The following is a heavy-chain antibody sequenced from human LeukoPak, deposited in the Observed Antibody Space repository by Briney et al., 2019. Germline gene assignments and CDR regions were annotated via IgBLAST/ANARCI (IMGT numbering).Heavy chain of an antibody. CDR3: AISPVYYDILTGYYKASPLDY. CDR1: GYTFTSYA. D-gene: IGHD3-9*01. Sequence: GASVKVSCKASGYTFTSYAMNWVRQAPGQGLEWMGWINTNTGNPTYAQGFTGRFVFSLDTSVGTAYLQISSLKAEDTAVYYCAISPVYYDILTGYYKASPLDYWGQGTLVTVSS. V-gene: IGHV7-4-1*02. J-gene: IGHJ4*02. CDR2: INTNTGNP.